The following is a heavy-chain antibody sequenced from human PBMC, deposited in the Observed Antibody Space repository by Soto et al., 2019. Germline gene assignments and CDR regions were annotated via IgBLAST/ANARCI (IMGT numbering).Heavy chain of an antibody. CDR1: GFTFSNYY. CDR2: ISAGGSNT. V-gene: IGHV3-23*01. Sequence: PGGSLRLSCAASGFTFSNYYMSCFRQAPGKGLEWVSVISAGGSNTYYAESVKGRFTISRDNSKNTLYLQMNSLRDEDTAVYYCAKKGPPRDAFDIWGQGTMVTVSS. J-gene: IGHJ3*02. CDR3: AKKGPPRDAFDI.